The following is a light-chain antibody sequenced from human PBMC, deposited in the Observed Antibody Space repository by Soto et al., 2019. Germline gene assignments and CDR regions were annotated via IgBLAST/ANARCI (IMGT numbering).Light chain of an antibody. CDR2: QAS. CDR3: QQYHSYPLT. J-gene: IGKJ4*01. CDR1: QSLSGW. V-gene: IGKV1-5*03. Sequence: DIQMTQSPSTLSASVGDSVTITCRASQSLSGWLTWYQQKPGKAPKLLIYQASSLKSGVPSRFSGSGSGTEFTLTISSLQPDDFATYYCQQYHSYPLTFGGGTRWIS.